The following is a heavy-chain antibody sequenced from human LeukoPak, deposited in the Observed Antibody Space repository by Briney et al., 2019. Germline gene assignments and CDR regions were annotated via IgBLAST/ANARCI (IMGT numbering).Heavy chain of an antibody. V-gene: IGHV4-30-2*01. CDR3: ARSWFGESFGTDV. CDR2: IYNSGNT. J-gene: IGHJ6*02. Sequence: SQTLSLTCGVSGGSISGGGYSWSWIRQPPGKGLEWIGYIYNSGNTYYNPSLKSRVNISVDRSKNQVSLKLSSVTAADTAVYYCARSWFGESFGTDVWGQGTTVTVSS. CDR1: GGSISGGGYS. D-gene: IGHD3-10*01.